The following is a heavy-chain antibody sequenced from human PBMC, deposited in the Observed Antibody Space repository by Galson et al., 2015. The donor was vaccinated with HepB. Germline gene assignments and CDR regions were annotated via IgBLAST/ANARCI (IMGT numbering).Heavy chain of an antibody. CDR2: ISTSGSYI. Sequence: SLRLSCAASGFTFSSYSMNWVRRAPGKGLEWVSSISTSGSYIYYPDSVKGRFTISRDNAKNSLYLQMNSLRAEDTAVYYCARDYYDSSGYLDAFDIWGQGTMVTVSS. D-gene: IGHD3-22*01. CDR1: GFTFSSYS. CDR3: ARDYYDSSGYLDAFDI. V-gene: IGHV3-21*01. J-gene: IGHJ3*02.